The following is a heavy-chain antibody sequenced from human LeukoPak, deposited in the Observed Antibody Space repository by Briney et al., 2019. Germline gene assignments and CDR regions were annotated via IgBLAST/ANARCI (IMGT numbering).Heavy chain of an antibody. V-gene: IGHV1-46*01. CDR1: GYTFTSYY. J-gene: IGHJ4*02. D-gene: IGHD2-8*01. CDR3: ARTDCTNGVCYIPCFDY. Sequence: ASVKVSCKASGYTFTSYYMHWVRQAPGQGLEWMGIINPSGGSTSYAQKFQGRVTMTRDTSTSTVYMELSSLRSEDTAVYYCARTDCTNGVCYIPCFDYWGQGTLVTVSS. CDR2: INPSGGST.